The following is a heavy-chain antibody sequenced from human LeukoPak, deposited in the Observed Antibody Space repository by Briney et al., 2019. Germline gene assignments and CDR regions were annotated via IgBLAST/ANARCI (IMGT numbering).Heavy chain of an antibody. D-gene: IGHD6-13*01. V-gene: IGHV4-31*03. CDR1: GGSISSGGYY. Sequence: PSETLSLTCTVSGGSISSGGYYWSWIRQHPGKGLEWIGYIYYSGSTYYNPSLKSRVTISVDTSKNQFSLKLSSVTAADTAVYYCARGAYSSSWYSFSYFDYWGQGTLVTVSS. CDR3: ARGAYSSSWYSFSYFDY. CDR2: IYYSGST. J-gene: IGHJ4*02.